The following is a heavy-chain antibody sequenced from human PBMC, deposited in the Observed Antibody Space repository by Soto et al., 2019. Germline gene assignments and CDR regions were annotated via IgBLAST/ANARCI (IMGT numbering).Heavy chain of an antibody. CDR1: GFTFSSYA. Sequence: QVHLVESGGGVVQPGRSLRLSCAASGFTFSSYAMHWVRQAPGKGLEWVAHISHDGSNNYYGDSVKGRFTISRDNSKNMVYLQMTSLRVDDTAVYYCARDRSMVVVVPGYWGQGTLVTVSS. V-gene: IGHV3-30-3*01. CDR3: ARDRSMVVVVPGY. J-gene: IGHJ4*02. CDR2: ISHDGSNN. D-gene: IGHD2-2*01.